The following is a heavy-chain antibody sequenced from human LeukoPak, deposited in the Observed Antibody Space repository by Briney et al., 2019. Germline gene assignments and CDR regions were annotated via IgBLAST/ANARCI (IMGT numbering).Heavy chain of an antibody. CDR3: TSRYCTTTNCYSFDN. J-gene: IGHJ3*02. Sequence: GGSLRLSCAASGSTFSSYSMNWVRQAPGKGLEWVSSISSSSTYIYYADSVKGRFTISRDNAKNSLYLQMNSLRVEDTAVYYCTSRYCTTTNCYSFDNWGHGTLVTVSS. CDR1: GSTFSSYS. CDR2: ISSSSTYI. V-gene: IGHV3-21*01. D-gene: IGHD2-2*01.